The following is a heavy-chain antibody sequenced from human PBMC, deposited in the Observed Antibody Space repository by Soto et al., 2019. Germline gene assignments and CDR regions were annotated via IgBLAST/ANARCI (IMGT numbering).Heavy chain of an antibody. D-gene: IGHD6-13*01. CDR1: GFTFSSYA. Sequence: EVQLLESGGGLVQPGGSLRLSCAASGFTFSSYAMNWVRQAPGKGLEWVSVISGSGGSTYYADSVKGRFTISRDNSKNTRYLQMNSLRAEDTAVYYCARRSSRWYFDYWGQGTLVTVSS. J-gene: IGHJ4*02. V-gene: IGHV3-23*01. CDR3: ARRSSRWYFDY. CDR2: ISGSGGST.